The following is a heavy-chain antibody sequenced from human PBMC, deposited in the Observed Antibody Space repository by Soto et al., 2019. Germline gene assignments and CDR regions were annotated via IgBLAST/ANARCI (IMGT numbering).Heavy chain of an antibody. CDR3: ARVVYYDSSGYYWFDP. D-gene: IGHD3-22*01. J-gene: IGHJ5*02. CDR1: GFTFSDYY. CDR2: ISSSGSTI. V-gene: IGHV3-11*01. Sequence: PGGSLRLSCAASGFTFSDYYMSWIRQAPGKGLEWVSYISSSGSTIYYADSVKGRFTISRDNAKNSLYLQMNSLRAEDTAVYYCARVVYYDSSGYYWFDPWGQGTLVTVSS.